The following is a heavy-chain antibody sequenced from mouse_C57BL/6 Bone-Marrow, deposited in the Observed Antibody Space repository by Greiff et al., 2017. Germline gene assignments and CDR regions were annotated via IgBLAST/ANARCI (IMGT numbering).Heavy chain of an antibody. CDR1: GYTFTSYW. V-gene: IGHV1-52*01. J-gene: IGHJ4*01. D-gene: IGHD2-3*01. CDR2: IDPSDSDT. CDR3: ARSGLLRCYAMNY. Sequence: QVRLQQPGAELVRPGSSVKLSCKASGYTFTSYWMHWVKQRPIQGLEWIGNIDPSDSDTHYNQKFKDKATLTVDKSSSTAYMQLSSLTSGDSAVYYCARSGLLRCYAMNYWGQGTSVTVSS.